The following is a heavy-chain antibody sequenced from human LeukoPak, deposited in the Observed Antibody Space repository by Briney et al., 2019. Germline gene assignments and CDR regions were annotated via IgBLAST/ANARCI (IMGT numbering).Heavy chain of an antibody. CDR1: GYSITSGYY. J-gene: IGHJ3*02. CDR2: IYYSGST. V-gene: IGHV4-38-2*02. Sequence: SETLSLTCTVSGYSITSGYYWGWIRQPPGKGLEWIGSIYYSGSTYYNPSLKSRVTISVDTSKNQFSLKLSSVTAADTAVYYCARVGNPLGFYFDWLLGAFDIWGQGTMVTVSS. CDR3: ARVGNPLGFYFDWLLGAFDI. D-gene: IGHD3-9*01.